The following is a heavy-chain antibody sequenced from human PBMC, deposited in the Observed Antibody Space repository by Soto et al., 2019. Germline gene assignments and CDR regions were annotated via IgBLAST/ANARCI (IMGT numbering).Heavy chain of an antibody. D-gene: IGHD1-26*01. CDR2: INPHGGST. CDR3: ARSSGGNFGIIIEGTNWFAP. CDR1: RDTSTSYY. J-gene: IGHJ5*02. Sequence: ASVKVSCKAPRDTSTSYYINWVRQAPGQGLEWMGVINPHGGSTAYAQKFKGRVTLTRDTSASTVYMEVSSLTSEDTAMYYCARSSGGNFGIIIEGTNWFAPWGQGTLVTVSS. V-gene: IGHV1-46*01.